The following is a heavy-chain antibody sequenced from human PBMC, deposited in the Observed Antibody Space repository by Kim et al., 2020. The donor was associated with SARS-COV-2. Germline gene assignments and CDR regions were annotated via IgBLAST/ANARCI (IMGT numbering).Heavy chain of an antibody. V-gene: IGHV3-30*01. D-gene: IGHD5-12*01. Sequence: GRFTISRDNSKNTLYLQMNSLRAEETAVYYCARPAAMVRWLQEGIDAFDIWGQGTMVTVSS. CDR3: ARPAAMVRWLQEGIDAFDI. J-gene: IGHJ3*02.